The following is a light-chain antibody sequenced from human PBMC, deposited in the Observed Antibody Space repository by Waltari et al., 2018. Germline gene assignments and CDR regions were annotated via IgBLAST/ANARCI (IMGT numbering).Light chain of an antibody. J-gene: IGLJ2*01. CDR3: QAWDSSTVV. CDR1: KLGDKY. V-gene: IGLV3-1*01. Sequence: SYELTQPPSVSVSPGQTASITCSGDKLGDKYVCWYQQKPGQSPVLVIYQDTKRPSGIPERFSGSDSGNAATLTISGTQAMDEADYYCQAWDSSTVVFGGGTKLTVL. CDR2: QDT.